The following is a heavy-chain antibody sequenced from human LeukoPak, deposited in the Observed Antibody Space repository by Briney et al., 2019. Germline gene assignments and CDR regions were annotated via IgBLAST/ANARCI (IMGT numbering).Heavy chain of an antibody. CDR3: ARQPQDYFDY. D-gene: IGHD5-18*01. Sequence: HPGGSLRLSCAASGFTFSSSAMTWVRQAPGKGLEWVSSVSGSGFNTYYADSVKGRFTISRDNSKNTLYLQMNSLRAEDTAVYYCARQPQDYFDYWGQGTLVTVSS. CDR1: GFTFSSSA. CDR2: VSGSGFNT. V-gene: IGHV3-23*01. J-gene: IGHJ4*02.